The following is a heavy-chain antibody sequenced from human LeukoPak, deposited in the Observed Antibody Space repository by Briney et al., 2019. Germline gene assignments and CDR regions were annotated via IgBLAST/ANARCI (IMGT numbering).Heavy chain of an antibody. Sequence: WGSLRLSCAASGFTFSSYWMSWVRQAPGKGLEWVANIKKGASEKYYVDSVKGRFTISRDNAKNSLYLQMNSLRAEDTAVYYCARVPTTYYDCWSGSNDYWGQGTLVTVSS. J-gene: IGHJ4*02. CDR2: IKKGASEK. CDR3: ARVPTTYYDCWSGSNDY. D-gene: IGHD3-3*01. CDR1: GFTFSSYW. V-gene: IGHV3-7*01.